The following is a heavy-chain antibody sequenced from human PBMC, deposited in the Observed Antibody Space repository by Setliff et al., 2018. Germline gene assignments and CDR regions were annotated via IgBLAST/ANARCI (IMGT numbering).Heavy chain of an antibody. V-gene: IGHV3-20*04. D-gene: IGHD6-19*01. Sequence: PGESLKISCAASGFTFDDYGMSWVRQAPGKGLEWVSGIRWNGGRTGYADSVKGRFTISRDNAKNSLYLQMNSLRAEDTALYYCAREGDSGWYGGGIDNWGQGTPVTVSS. CDR1: GFTFDDYG. CDR2: IRWNGGRT. J-gene: IGHJ4*02. CDR3: AREGDSGWYGGGIDN.